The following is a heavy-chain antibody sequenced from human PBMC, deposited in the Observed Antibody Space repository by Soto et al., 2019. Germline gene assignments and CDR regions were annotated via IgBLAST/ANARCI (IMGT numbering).Heavy chain of an antibody. CDR1: GFTFTSHG. CDR2: IWYDGSDK. Sequence: PGGSLRLSCAASGFTFTSHGMHWVRQAPGKGLEWVAVIWYDGSDKDYADSVKGRFTISRDNSKNTLDLQMNSLRAEDTAVYYCARSTITYYYYGLDVWGQGTTVTVSS. V-gene: IGHV3-33*01. J-gene: IGHJ6*02. CDR3: ARSTITYYYYGLDV.